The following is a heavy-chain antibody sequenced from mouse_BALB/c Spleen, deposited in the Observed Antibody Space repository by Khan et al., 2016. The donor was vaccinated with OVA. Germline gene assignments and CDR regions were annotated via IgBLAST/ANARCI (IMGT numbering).Heavy chain of an antibody. Sequence: EVQLQESGPGLLKPSQSLSLTCTVTGYSITSDYAWNWLRHLPGNQLEWMAYISYSGSTTYNPSLRRRISISRDTSKNHFFLQLHSVTSEDTATYSCETGELVIRYPDNFDYWGQGTTLTVSS. J-gene: IGHJ2*01. V-gene: IGHV3-2*02. CDR3: ETGELVIRYPDNFDY. D-gene: IGHD2-5*01. CDR2: ISYSGST. CDR1: GYSITSDYA.